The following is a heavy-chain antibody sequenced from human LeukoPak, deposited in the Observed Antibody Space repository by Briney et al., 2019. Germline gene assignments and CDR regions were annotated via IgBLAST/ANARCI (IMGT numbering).Heavy chain of an antibody. CDR1: GGSFSGYY. V-gene: IGHV4-34*01. J-gene: IGHJ4*02. CDR2: INHGGST. D-gene: IGHD6-6*01. CDR3: ARVEYSSSSKVDY. Sequence: KPSETLSLTCAVYGGSFSGYYWSWIRQPPGKGLEWIGEINHGGSTNYNPSLKSRVTISVDTSKNQFSLKLSSVTAADTAVYYCARVEYSSSSKVDYWGQGTLVTVSS.